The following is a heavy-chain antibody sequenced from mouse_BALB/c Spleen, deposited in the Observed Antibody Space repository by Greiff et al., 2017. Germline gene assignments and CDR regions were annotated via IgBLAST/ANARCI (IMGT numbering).Heavy chain of an antibody. CDR2: IYPGNSDT. J-gene: IGHJ1*01. CDR1: GYTFTSSW. Sequence: VQLQQSGTVLARPGASVKMSCTASGYTFTSSWMHWVKQRPGQGLEWIGAIYPGNSDTSYNQKFKGKAKLTAVTSTSTAYMELSSLTNEDSAVYYCTRFITRGYFDVWGAGTTVTVSS. V-gene: IGHV1-5*01. CDR3: TRFITRGYFDV. D-gene: IGHD1-1*01.